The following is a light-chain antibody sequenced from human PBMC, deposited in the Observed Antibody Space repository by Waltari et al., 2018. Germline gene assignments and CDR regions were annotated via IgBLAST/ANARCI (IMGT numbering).Light chain of an antibody. CDR3: QEYNSAPRRT. CDR1: QSINKW. CDR2: RAS. J-gene: IGKJ1*01. V-gene: IGKV1-5*03. Sequence: DIQVTQSPSTLSASVGDSVTITCRTSQSINKWVSWYQQKPGKTPKLLIYRASSLESGVPSRFRGSGSATELTLSISGLQPDDVATYYCQEYNSAPRRTFGQGTKVEIK.